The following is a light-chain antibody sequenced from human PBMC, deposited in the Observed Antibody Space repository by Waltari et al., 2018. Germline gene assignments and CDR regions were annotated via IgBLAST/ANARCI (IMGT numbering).Light chain of an antibody. CDR3: LLYYGGAQV. V-gene: IGLV7-43*01. CDR1: TGAVTSDYY. J-gene: IGLJ1*01. Sequence: QTVVTQEPSLTVSPGGTVTLTCASSTGAVTSDYYPSWFQQKPGQTPRALIYRTNNKHSWTPARCSGSLLGGKAALTLSGVQPEDEAEYYCLLYYGGAQVFGTGTKVTVL. CDR2: RTN.